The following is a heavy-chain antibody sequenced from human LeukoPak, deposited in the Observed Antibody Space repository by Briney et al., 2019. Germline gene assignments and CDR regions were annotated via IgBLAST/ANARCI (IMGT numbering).Heavy chain of an antibody. Sequence: GGSLRLSCAASGFTLRSYVMNWVRQTPGKGLEWVAFIRYDGSNRYYADSVKGRFTVSRDNSKNSLYLQMSSLTAADTAVYYCAKDRSIGTYYTFDHWGQGTLVTVSS. D-gene: IGHD1-26*01. J-gene: IGHJ4*02. CDR2: IRYDGSNR. CDR1: GFTLRSYV. CDR3: AKDRSIGTYYTFDH. V-gene: IGHV3-30*02.